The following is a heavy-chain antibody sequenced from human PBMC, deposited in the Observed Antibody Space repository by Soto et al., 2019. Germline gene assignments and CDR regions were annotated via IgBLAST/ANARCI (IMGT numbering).Heavy chain of an antibody. CDR2: IVPMLGTP. Sequence: QVQLVQSGAEVKEPGSSVRVSCKASGGTFDNFIMNWVRQTPGRGLEWMGGIVPMLGTPTYAEKFKGRVTISATESTRTMYMEVTSLRSDDTAIYYCARNGTYSSSLSQYSGMDVWGQGTTVTVSS. CDR1: GGTFDNFI. V-gene: IGHV1-69*01. D-gene: IGHD1-26*01. CDR3: ARNGTYSSSLSQYSGMDV. J-gene: IGHJ6*02.